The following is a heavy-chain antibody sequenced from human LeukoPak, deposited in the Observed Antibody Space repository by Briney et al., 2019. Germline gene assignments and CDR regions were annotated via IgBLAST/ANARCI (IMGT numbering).Heavy chain of an antibody. Sequence: PGGSLRLSRAASGFTFSSYSMNWVRQAPGKGLEWVSSISSSSSYIYYADSVKGRFTISRDNAKNSLYLQMNSLRAEDTAVYYCARDIPAGHFDYWGQGTLVTVSS. V-gene: IGHV3-21*01. CDR2: ISSSSSYI. CDR3: ARDIPAGHFDY. CDR1: GFTFSSYS. D-gene: IGHD2-21*01. J-gene: IGHJ4*02.